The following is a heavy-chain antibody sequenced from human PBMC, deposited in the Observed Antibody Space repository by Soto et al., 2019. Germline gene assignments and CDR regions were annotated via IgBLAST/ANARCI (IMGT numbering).Heavy chain of an antibody. CDR3: ARLAQYSGHFDS. V-gene: IGHV4-59*08. CDR2: IYHSGST. CDR1: GGSIGPYY. J-gene: IGHJ4*02. D-gene: IGHD6-6*01. Sequence: SETLSLTCTVSGGSIGPYYWSWIRQPPGKGLEWIGDIYHSGSTNYNPSLKSRVTMSVDTSKNQFSLKLSSVSAADTAVYSCARLAQYSGHFDSWGQGTLVTVSS.